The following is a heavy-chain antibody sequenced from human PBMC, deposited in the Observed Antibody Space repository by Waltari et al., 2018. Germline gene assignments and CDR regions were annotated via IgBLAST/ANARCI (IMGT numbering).Heavy chain of an antibody. Sequence: QVQLQESGPGLVKPSETLSLTCTVSGGSISSYYWSWIRQPPGKGLEWIGYIYTSGSTNYNPSLKSRVTISVDTSKNQFSLKLSSVTAADTAVYYCARTTTYDSSGYYHWYFDLWGRGTLVTVSS. D-gene: IGHD3-22*01. CDR3: ARTTTYDSSGYYHWYFDL. CDR1: GGSISSYY. J-gene: IGHJ2*01. V-gene: IGHV4-4*09. CDR2: IYTSGST.